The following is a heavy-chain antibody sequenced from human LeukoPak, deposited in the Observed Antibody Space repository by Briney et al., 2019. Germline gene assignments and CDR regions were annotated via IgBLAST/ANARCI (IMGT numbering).Heavy chain of an antibody. CDR3: ARLLYFGDYSDY. CDR1: GGSLSSGRHY. D-gene: IGHD3-16*01. V-gene: IGHV4-39*01. CDR2: ISHSGSA. Sequence: SETLSLTCTVSGGSLSSGRHYWGWIRQPPGKGLEWIGRISHSGSAYHNPSLKSRVTISVDTSKNQLSLKLSSVTAADTAVYYCARLLYFGDYSDYWGQGTLVTVSS. J-gene: IGHJ4*02.